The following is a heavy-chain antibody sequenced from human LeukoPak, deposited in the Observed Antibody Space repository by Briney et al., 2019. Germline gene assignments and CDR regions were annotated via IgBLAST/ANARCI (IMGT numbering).Heavy chain of an antibody. Sequence: SETLSLTCTVSGGSISSYYWSWIRQPPGKGLEWIGYIYYSGSTNYNPSLKSRVTISVDTSKNQFSLKLSSVAAADTAVYYCARVMGASYYYYYYMDVWGKGTTVTVSS. D-gene: IGHD1-26*01. CDR2: IYYSGST. CDR1: GGSISSYY. CDR3: ARVMGASYYYYYYMDV. J-gene: IGHJ6*03. V-gene: IGHV4-59*01.